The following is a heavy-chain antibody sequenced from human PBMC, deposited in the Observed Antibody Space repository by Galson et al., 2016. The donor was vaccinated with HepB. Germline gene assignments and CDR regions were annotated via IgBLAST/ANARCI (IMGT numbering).Heavy chain of an antibody. CDR2: TYYRSKWYN. J-gene: IGHJ4*02. CDR1: GDSVSSHSAA. V-gene: IGHV6-1*01. D-gene: IGHD5-18*01. CDR3: SRGATAEGY. Sequence: CAISGDSVSSHSAAWNWIRQSPSRGLEWLGRTYYRSKWYNDYAVSVESRLTIKPDTSKNQFSLQLNSVTPEDTAVYYCSRGATAEGYWGPGTLVTVSS.